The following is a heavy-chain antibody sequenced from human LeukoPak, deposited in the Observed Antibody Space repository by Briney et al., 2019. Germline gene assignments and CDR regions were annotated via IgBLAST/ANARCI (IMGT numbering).Heavy chain of an antibody. J-gene: IGHJ6*02. CDR2: IFYSGTT. Sequence: SETLSLTCSVSGGSISSYYWSWIRQPPGKGLEWIGYIFYSGTTNYNPSLKSRVTISVDTSKNLFSLNLSSVTAADTAVYYCARGIWGGRFLGEDYFYGMDVWGQGTTVTVSS. CDR3: ARGIWGGRFLGEDYFYGMDV. CDR1: GGSISSYY. D-gene: IGHD3-3*01. V-gene: IGHV4-59*01.